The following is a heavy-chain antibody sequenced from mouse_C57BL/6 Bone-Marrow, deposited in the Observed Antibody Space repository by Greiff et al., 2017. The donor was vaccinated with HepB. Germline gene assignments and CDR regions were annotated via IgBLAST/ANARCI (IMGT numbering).Heavy chain of an antibody. D-gene: IGHD1-1*01. Sequence: EVKLMESGGGLVKPGGSLKLSCAASGFTFSDYGMHWVRQAPEKGLEWVAYISSGSSTIYYADTVKGRFTISRDNAKNTLFLQMTSLRSEDTAMYYCARPLYYYGSSYGGYFDVWGTGTTVTVSS. CDR3: ARPLYYYGSSYGGYFDV. V-gene: IGHV5-17*01. CDR2: ISSGSSTI. J-gene: IGHJ1*03. CDR1: GFTFSDYG.